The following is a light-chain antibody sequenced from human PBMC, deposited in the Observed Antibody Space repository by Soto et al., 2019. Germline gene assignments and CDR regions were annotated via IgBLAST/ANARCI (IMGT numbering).Light chain of an antibody. Sequence: EIVLTQSPGTLSLSPGERATVSCRASQSVSSSYLAWYQQKPGQAPRLVIYGASSRATGIPDRFSGSGSGTDFTLTISRLEPGDFAVYYCQQYNNWPPWTFGQGTKVEIK. V-gene: IGKV3-20*01. J-gene: IGKJ1*01. CDR3: QQYNNWPPWT. CDR2: GAS. CDR1: QSVSSSY.